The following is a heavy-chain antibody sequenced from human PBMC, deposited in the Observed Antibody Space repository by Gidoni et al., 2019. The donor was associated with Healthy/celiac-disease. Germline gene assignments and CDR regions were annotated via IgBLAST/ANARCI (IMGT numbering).Heavy chain of an antibody. V-gene: IGHV3-30*04. J-gene: IGHJ4*02. CDR1: GFTFSSYA. CDR3: ARGYDYIWGSPLDY. Sequence: QVQLVESGGGVVQPGRSLRLSCAASGFTFSSYAMHWVRQAPGKGLEWVAVISYDGSNKYYADSVKGRFTISRDNSKNTLYLQMNSLRAEDTAVYYCARGYDYIWGSPLDYWGQGTLVTVSS. CDR2: ISYDGSNK. D-gene: IGHD3-16*01.